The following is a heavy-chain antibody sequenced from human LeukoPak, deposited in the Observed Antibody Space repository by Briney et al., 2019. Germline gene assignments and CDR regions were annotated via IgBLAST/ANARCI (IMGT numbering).Heavy chain of an antibody. CDR1: ELTYIDYA. D-gene: IGHD4-23*01. Sequence: PGVSLRLSCAASELTYIDYAMSWARRAPGKGLEWVSAISSSGGGTYYADSVKGRFTISRNNSKNSLHMQMSSLRVEDTAEYYCARGGGSSGFDCWGQGTLLTVSS. V-gene: IGHV3-23*01. CDR2: ISSSGGGT. CDR3: ARGGGSSGFDC. J-gene: IGHJ4*02.